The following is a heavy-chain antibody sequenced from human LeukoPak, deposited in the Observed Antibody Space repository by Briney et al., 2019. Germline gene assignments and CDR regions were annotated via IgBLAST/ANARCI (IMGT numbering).Heavy chain of an antibody. CDR1: GYSFTSYC. J-gene: IGHJ3*01. V-gene: IGHV5-51*01. Sequence: GESLKISCKVSGYSFTSYCIGWVRQMPGKGLEWMGIICPGDPGSTYSPSFQGQVTISVDKSINTAYLQWSSLQASDTAMYYCGMSGDRVPLQDDVFDVWGQGTMVTVST. CDR3: GMSGDRVPLQDDVFDV. D-gene: IGHD1-26*01. CDR2: ICPGDPGS.